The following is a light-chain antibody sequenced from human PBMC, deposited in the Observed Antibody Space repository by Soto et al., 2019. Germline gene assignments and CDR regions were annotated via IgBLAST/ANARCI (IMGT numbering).Light chain of an antibody. CDR1: QSVSSN. CDR2: GAS. Sequence: ASQSVSSNLAWYQQTPGQAHRLLIYGASTRDTGIPARFSGSGSGTEFTLTISRLQSEDFAVYYCQQRSNWPLTFGGGTKVDI. CDR3: QQRSNWPLT. V-gene: IGKV3-15*01. J-gene: IGKJ4*01.